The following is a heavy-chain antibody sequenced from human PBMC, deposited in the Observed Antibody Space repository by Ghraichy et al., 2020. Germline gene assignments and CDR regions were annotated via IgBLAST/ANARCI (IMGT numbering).Heavy chain of an antibody. J-gene: IGHJ4*02. CDR2: ISAYNGDT. CDR3: ARDPYSYSSGWYDY. Sequence: ASVKVSCKASGYTFTSYGISWVRQAPGQGLEWMGWISAYNGDTNYAQKLQGRVTMTTDTSTSTAYMELRSLRSDDTAVYYCARDPYSYSSGWYDYWGQGTLVTVSS. D-gene: IGHD6-19*01. V-gene: IGHV1-18*01. CDR1: GYTFTSYG.